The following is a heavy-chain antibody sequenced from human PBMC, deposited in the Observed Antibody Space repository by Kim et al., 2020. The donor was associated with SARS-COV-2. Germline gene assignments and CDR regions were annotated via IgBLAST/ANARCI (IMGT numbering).Heavy chain of an antibody. D-gene: IGHD3-10*01. CDR2: IYYSGST. CDR1: GGSISSSSYY. Sequence: SETLSLTCTVSGGSISSSSYYWGWIRQPPGKGLEWIGSIYYSGSTYYNPSLKSRVTISVDTSKNQFSLKLSSVTAADTAMYYCARAGRITMVRGVTRFDPWGQGTLVTVSS. CDR3: ARAGRITMVRGVTRFDP. J-gene: IGHJ5*02. V-gene: IGHV4-39*01.